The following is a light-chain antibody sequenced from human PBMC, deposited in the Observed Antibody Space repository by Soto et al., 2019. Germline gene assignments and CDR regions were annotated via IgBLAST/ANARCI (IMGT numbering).Light chain of an antibody. CDR3: QQRSTPLT. J-gene: IGKJ4*01. Sequence: EIVLTQSPATLSLSPGERATLSCRASQSVSSYLAWYQQKPGQAPRLLIYDGSSRATGIPARFSGSGSGTDFTLTISSLEPEEFAVYYCQQRSTPLTFGGGTTVEIK. CDR1: QSVSSY. V-gene: IGKV3-11*01. CDR2: DGS.